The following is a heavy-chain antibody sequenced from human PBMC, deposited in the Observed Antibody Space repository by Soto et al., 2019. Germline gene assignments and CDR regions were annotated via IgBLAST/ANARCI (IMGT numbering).Heavy chain of an antibody. D-gene: IGHD1-1*01. CDR3: ARVERGTATTVVDAFDI. V-gene: IGHV4-34*01. Sequence: QVQLQQWGAGLLKPSETLSLTCAVYGGSVSGANYYWSWIRQPPGKGLEWIGEMSHSGGTHFNPSIQSRVTTSVDTSTNQFSLKMSSVTAAATALYYCARVERGTATTVVDAFDIWGPGTMVTVSS. CDR1: GGSVSGANYY. J-gene: IGHJ3*02. CDR2: MSHSGGT.